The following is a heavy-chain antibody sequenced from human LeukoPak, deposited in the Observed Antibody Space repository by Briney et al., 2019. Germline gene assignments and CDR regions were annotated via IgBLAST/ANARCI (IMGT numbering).Heavy chain of an antibody. D-gene: IGHD3-10*01. CDR3: AKAAYFYGSGSYYNDY. J-gene: IGHJ4*02. CDR1: GFTFSSYA. V-gene: IGHV3-30-3*01. CDR2: ISYDGSNK. Sequence: SGGSLRLSCAASGFTFSSYAMHWVRQAPGKGLEWVAVISYDGSNKYYADSVKGRFTISRDNSKNTLYLQMNSLRAEDTAVYFCAKAAYFYGSGSYYNDYWGQGTLVTVSS.